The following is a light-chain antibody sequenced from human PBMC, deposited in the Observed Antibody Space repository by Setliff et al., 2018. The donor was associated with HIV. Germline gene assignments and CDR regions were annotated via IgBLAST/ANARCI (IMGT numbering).Light chain of an antibody. CDR3: NSYTSSIPLYV. CDR1: SSDVGGYNY. Sequence: QSALTQPASVSGSPGQSITISCTGTSSDVGGYNYVSWYQQHPDKAPKLLIYAVTNRPSGISNRFSGSKSGNTASLTISGLQAEDEADYYRNSYTSSIPLYVFGNGTKVTVL. V-gene: IGLV2-14*03. CDR2: AVT. J-gene: IGLJ1*01.